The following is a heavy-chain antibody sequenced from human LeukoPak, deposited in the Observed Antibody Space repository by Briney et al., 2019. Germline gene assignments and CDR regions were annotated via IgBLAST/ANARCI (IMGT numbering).Heavy chain of an antibody. CDR1: GYRFSNYW. Sequence: KAGESLKISCKGSGYRFSNYWIGWVRQMPGKGLEWMGFINPADSSTTYSPSFQGQVTISADNSISTAYLQWSSLQASDTAMYFGPNHLTPRGGCGAPAGLWGQGSLVTVPS. V-gene: IGHV5-51*01. J-gene: IGHJ4*02. CDR2: INPADSST. D-gene: IGHD1-14*01. CDR3: PNHLTPRGGCGAPAGL.